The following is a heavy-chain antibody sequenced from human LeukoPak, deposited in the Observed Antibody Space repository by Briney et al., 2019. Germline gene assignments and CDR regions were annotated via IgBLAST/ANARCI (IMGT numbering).Heavy chain of an antibody. J-gene: IGHJ4*02. Sequence: SETLCLTCTVSDGSISSSGYYWGWIRQPPGKRLEWIGNIYYSGSTYYNPSLKSRVTISVDTSKNQFSLKLSSVTAADTAVYYCAQVYGSGTYFAHWGQGTLVTVSS. D-gene: IGHD3-10*01. CDR2: IYYSGST. CDR3: AQVYGSGTYFAH. CDR1: DGSISSSGYY. V-gene: IGHV4-39*01.